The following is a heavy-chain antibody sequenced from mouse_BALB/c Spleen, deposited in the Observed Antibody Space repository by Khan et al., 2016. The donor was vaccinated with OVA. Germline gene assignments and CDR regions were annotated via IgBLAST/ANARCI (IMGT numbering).Heavy chain of an antibody. CDR3: ARYIYYGNYGAMDY. J-gene: IGHJ4*01. CDR1: GYTFSSYW. D-gene: IGHD2-1*01. V-gene: IGHV1-9*01. Sequence: QVRLQQSGAELMKPGASVKISCKATGYTFSSYWIEWVKQSPGHGLEWIGEILPGSGSTNYTEKFKGKATFTADTSSNTAYMQISRLTYEDSDVYYLARYIYYGNYGAMDYWGQGTSVTVSS. CDR2: ILPGSGST.